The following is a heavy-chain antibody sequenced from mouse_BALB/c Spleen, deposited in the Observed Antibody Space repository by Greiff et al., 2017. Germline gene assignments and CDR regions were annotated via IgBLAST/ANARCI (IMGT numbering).Heavy chain of an antibody. CDR2: INPYNGAT. CDR3: ARSEYGNSGFAY. D-gene: IGHD2-10*02. Sequence: VQLQQSGPELVKPGASVKISCKASGYSFTGYYMHWVKQSHVKSLEWIGRINPYNGATSYNQNFKDKASLTVDKSSSTAYMELHSLTSEDSAVYYCARSEYGNSGFAYWGQGTLVTVSA. J-gene: IGHJ3*01. V-gene: IGHV1-31*01. CDR1: GYSFTGYY.